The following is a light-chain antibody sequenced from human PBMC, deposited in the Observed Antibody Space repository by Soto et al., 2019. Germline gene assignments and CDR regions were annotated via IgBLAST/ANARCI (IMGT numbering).Light chain of an antibody. V-gene: IGLV2-8*01. J-gene: IGLJ1*01. Sequence: ALTQPPSASGSPGQSVTISCTGTSSDVGASDYVSWYQQYPGEAPKLLVYDVNKRPSGVPDRFSGSKSGNTASLTVSGLQAEDEADFYCSSYAGNNIFVFGTGTKVTVL. CDR1: SSDVGASDY. CDR3: SSYAGNNIFV. CDR2: DVN.